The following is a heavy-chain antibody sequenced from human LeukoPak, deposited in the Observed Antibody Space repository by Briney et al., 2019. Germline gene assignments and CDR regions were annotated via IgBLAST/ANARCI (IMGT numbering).Heavy chain of an antibody. Sequence: GASVKVSCKASGYTFTSYDINWVRQATGQGLEWMGWMNPNSGNTGYAQKFQGRVTMTRNTSISTAYMELSSLRSEDTAVYYCARGVTMSEFWDWFDPWGQGTLVTVSS. CDR2: MNPNSGNT. D-gene: IGHD3-22*01. J-gene: IGHJ5*02. CDR1: GYTFTSYD. V-gene: IGHV1-8*01. CDR3: ARGVTMSEFWDWFDP.